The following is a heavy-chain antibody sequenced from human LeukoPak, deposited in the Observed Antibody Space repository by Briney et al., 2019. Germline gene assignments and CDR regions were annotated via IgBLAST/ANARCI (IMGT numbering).Heavy chain of an antibody. CDR2: INQSGST. Sequence: SETLSLTCAVYGGSFSGYYWSWIRQPPGKGLEWIGEINQSGSTNYNPSLKSRVTMSVDTSKNQFSPKLSSVTATDTAVYYCASLPTGYSSTDYYGMDVWGQGTTVTVSS. J-gene: IGHJ6*02. CDR3: ASLPTGYSSTDYYGMDV. D-gene: IGHD6-13*01. CDR1: GGSFSGYY. V-gene: IGHV4-34*01.